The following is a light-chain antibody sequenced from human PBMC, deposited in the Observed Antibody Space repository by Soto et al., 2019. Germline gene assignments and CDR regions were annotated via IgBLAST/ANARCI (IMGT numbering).Light chain of an antibody. CDR3: PQRGNWPVLT. Sequence: EIVLTQSPATLSLSPGESATLSCRSSQSVSSYLAWYQQKPGQAPRLLIYDASNRATGIPARFSGSGSGTDFILTISSLEPEDYAVYYCPQRGNWPVLTFGGGTKVEIK. J-gene: IGKJ4*01. CDR1: QSVSSY. CDR2: DAS. V-gene: IGKV3-11*01.